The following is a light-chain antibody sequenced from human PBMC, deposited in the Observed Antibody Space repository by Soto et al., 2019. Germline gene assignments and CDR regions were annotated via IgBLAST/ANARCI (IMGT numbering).Light chain of an antibody. V-gene: IGKV3-20*01. CDR3: QPYGTSPFP. J-gene: IGKJ3*01. CDR1: QSVSSNY. CDR2: GAS. Sequence: ETGVTQSPGILSLSPGERATLSCRASQSVSSNYLACYQQKPGQAPRLLIYGASSRATAIPDRFSGIGSGTDFVLTISRLEPEDFAVYHCQPYGTSPFPFGPGTKVDIK.